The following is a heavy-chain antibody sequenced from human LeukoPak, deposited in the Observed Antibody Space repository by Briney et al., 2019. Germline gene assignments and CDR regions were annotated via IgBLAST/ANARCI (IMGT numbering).Heavy chain of an antibody. V-gene: IGHV1-2*06. D-gene: IGHD3-16*01. J-gene: IGHJ4*02. Sequence: EASVKVSCKASGGSFTSNSINWVRQAPGQGLEWMGRINPNSGGTNYAQKFQGRVTMTRDTSISTAYMELSRLRSDDTAAYYCARKLGMMGGSFDYWGQGTLVTVSS. CDR3: ARKLGMMGGSFDY. CDR2: INPNSGGT. CDR1: GGSFTSNS.